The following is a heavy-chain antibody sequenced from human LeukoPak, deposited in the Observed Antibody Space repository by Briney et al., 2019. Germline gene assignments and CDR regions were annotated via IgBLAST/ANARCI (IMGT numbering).Heavy chain of an antibody. CDR3: AKAEGVYYDILTGYSYYFDY. D-gene: IGHD3-9*01. V-gene: IGHV3-23*01. J-gene: IGHJ4*02. Sequence: GGSLRLSCAASGFTFSNYDMSWVRQAPGKGLEWVSSISGSGGSTYYADSVKGRFTISRDNSKNTLYLQMNSLRAEDTAVYYCAKAEGVYYDILTGYSYYFDYWGQGTLVTVSS. CDR2: ISGSGGST. CDR1: GFTFSNYD.